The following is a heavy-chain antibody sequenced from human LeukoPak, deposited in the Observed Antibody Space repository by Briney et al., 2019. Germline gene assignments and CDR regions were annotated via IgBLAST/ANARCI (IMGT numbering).Heavy chain of an antibody. V-gene: IGHV1-2*02. D-gene: IGHD2-2*01. CDR2: INPNSGGT. J-gene: IGHJ4*02. CDR1: GNTFTGYY. Sequence: GASVTVSCKASGNTFTGYYFHWVRQAPGQGLEWMGWINPNSGGTNYAQKFQGRVTMTRDTSISTAYMELSRLRSDDTAVYYCARRYCSSTSCYGLRFDYWGQGTLVTVSS. CDR3: ARRYCSSTSCYGLRFDY.